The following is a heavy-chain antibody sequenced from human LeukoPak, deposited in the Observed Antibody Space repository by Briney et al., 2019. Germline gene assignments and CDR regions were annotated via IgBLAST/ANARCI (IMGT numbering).Heavy chain of an antibody. CDR1: GFTVSTNY. CDR3: AKARRIAVAGTCDY. Sequence: SGGSLRLSCAASGFTVSTNYMSWVRQAPGKGLEWVSAISGSGGSTYYADSVKGRFTISRDNSKNTLYLQMNSLRAEDTAVYYCAKARRIAVAGTCDYWGQGTLVTVSS. CDR2: ISGSGGST. V-gene: IGHV3-23*01. D-gene: IGHD6-19*01. J-gene: IGHJ4*02.